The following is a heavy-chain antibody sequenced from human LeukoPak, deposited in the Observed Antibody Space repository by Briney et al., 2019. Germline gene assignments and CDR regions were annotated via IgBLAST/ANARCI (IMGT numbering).Heavy chain of an antibody. D-gene: IGHD3-3*01. V-gene: IGHV1-69*13. J-gene: IGHJ6*02. CDR1: GGTFSRYA. Sequence: SVKVSCKASGGTFSRYAISWVRQAPGQGLELMGGSIPIFGTANYAQTFQGRVTITADESTSTAYMELSSLRSEDTAVYYCARHLLRFLEGYYYYGMDVWGQGTTVTVSS. CDR2: SIPIFGTA. CDR3: ARHLLRFLEGYYYYGMDV.